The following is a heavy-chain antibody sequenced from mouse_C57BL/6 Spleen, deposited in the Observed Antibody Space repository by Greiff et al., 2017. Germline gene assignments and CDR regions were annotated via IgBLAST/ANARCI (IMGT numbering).Heavy chain of an antibody. D-gene: IGHD1-1*01. CDR2: IYPRSGNT. CDR3: ARGDDYSGSSYGEDALDY. CDR1: GYTFTSYG. Sequence: VQLQQSGAELARPGASVKLSCKASGYTFTSYGISWVKQRTGQGLEWIGEIYPRSGNTYYNEKFKGKATLTADKSSRTAYMELSSLTSEDSAVSFCARGDDYSGSSYGEDALDYWGQGTSVTVSS. V-gene: IGHV1-81*01. J-gene: IGHJ4*01.